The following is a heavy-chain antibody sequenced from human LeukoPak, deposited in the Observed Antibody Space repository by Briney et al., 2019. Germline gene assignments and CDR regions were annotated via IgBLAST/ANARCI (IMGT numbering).Heavy chain of an antibody. V-gene: IGHV1-2*02. J-gene: IGHJ6*03. D-gene: IGHD3-10*01. Sequence: ASVKVSCKASGYTFTDYYIHWLRQAPGRGLEWVSWINPTTGEIKSSQNFQGRATMSWDTSLGTAFMELRGLTSDDTAVYYCWRGESITAERPAVNVGGKGTTVIVS. CDR2: INPTTGEI. CDR3: WRGESITAERPAVNV. CDR1: GYTFTDYY.